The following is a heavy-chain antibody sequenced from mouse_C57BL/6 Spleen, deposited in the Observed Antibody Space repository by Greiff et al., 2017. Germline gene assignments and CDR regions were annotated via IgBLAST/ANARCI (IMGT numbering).Heavy chain of an antibody. CDR1: GYTFTSYW. CDR3: AIGRIDY. V-gene: IGHV1-74*01. CDR2: IHPSDSDT. J-gene: IGHJ2*01. Sequence: QVQLQQSGAELVKPGASVKVSCKASGYTFTSYWMHWVKQRPGQGLEWIGRIHPSDSDTNYNQKFKGKATLTVDKSSSTAYMQVSSLTSEDSAVDYCAIGRIDYWGQGTTLTVSS.